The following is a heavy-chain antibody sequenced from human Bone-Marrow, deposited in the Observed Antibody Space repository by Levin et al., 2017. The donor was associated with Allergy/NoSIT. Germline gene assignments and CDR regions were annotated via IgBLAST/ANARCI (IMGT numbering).Heavy chain of an antibody. CDR3: ARERRYYYGSGSYYRNAFDS. J-gene: IGHJ3*02. CDR2: ISYDGSNK. D-gene: IGHD3-10*01. V-gene: IGHV3-30-3*01. CDR1: GFTFSSYA. Sequence: GGSLRLSCAASGFTFSSYAMHWVRQAPGKGLEWVAVISYDGSNKYYADSVKGRFTISRDNSKNTLYLQMNSLRADDTAVYYCARERRYYYGSGSYYRNAFDSWGQGTMVTVSS.